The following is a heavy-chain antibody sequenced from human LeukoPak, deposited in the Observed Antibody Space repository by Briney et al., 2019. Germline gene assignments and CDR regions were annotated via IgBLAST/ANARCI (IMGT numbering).Heavy chain of an antibody. CDR3: ARSGGLQKFDY. J-gene: IGHJ4*02. Sequence: GGSLRLSCAASEFTFSNYALHWVRQAPGKGLQWVAVISYDGNTIHYADSVKGRFIISRDTSKSTLYLQMNSLRAEDTAVYYCARSGGLQKFDYWGQGTLVTVSS. V-gene: IGHV3-30-3*01. D-gene: IGHD4-11*01. CDR2: ISYDGNTI. CDR1: EFTFSNYA.